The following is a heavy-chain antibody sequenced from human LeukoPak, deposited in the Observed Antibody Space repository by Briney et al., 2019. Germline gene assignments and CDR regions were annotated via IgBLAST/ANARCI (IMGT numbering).Heavy chain of an antibody. J-gene: IGHJ4*02. V-gene: IGHV5-51*01. D-gene: IGHD3-22*01. CDR2: IYPGDSDT. CDR1: GYLFTSYW. CDR3: ARRRDYDSSGYYSNFDH. Sequence: KCGESLKISCKGSGYLFTSYWIGWVRQMPGKGLEWMGIIYPGDSDTRYSPSFQGQVTISADKSISTAYLQWSSLKASDTAMYYCARRRDYDSSGYYSNFDHWGQGTLVTVSS.